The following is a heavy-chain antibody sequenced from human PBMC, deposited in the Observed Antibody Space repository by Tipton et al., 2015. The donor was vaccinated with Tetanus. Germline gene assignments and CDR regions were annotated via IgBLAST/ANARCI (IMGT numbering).Heavy chain of an antibody. CDR1: GFTFGNYA. J-gene: IGHJ6*02. D-gene: IGHD2-8*02. CDR3: AKDRGYCTAGSCYGMDV. CDR2: VSGSGGGT. V-gene: IGHV3-23*01. Sequence: SLRLSCAASGFTFGNYAMSWVRQAPGKGLEWVSGVSGSGGGTNYADSGKGRFTISRDNSKKTVYLQMNSLRAEDTAVYFCAKDRGYCTAGSCYGMDVWGQGTTVTVSS.